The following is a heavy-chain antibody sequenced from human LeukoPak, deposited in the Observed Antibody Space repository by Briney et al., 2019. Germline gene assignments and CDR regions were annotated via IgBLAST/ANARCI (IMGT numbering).Heavy chain of an antibody. CDR2: IYYSGST. Sequence: SETLSLTCTVSGGSISSYYWSWIRQPPGKGLEWIGYIYYSGSTNHNPSLKSRVTISVDTSKNQFSLKLGSVTAADTAVYYCARHGTVKYCSGGSCYSDAGLADYWGQGTLVTVSS. CDR1: GGSISSYY. CDR3: ARHGTVKYCSGGSCYSDAGLADY. V-gene: IGHV4-59*08. D-gene: IGHD2-15*01. J-gene: IGHJ4*02.